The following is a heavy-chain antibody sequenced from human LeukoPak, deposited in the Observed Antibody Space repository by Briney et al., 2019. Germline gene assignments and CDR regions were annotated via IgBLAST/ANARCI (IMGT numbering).Heavy chain of an antibody. V-gene: IGHV4-59*01. CDR1: GGSISRYY. D-gene: IGHD3-22*01. Sequence: SETLSLTCTVSGGSISRYYWSWIRQPPGKGLEWIGYKDYSGSTNYKPSLKSRVTISVETSKNQFSLKLRSVTAADTAVYYCARVTGYMIEDYFDYWGQGTLVTVSS. J-gene: IGHJ4*02. CDR2: KDYSGST. CDR3: ARVTGYMIEDYFDY.